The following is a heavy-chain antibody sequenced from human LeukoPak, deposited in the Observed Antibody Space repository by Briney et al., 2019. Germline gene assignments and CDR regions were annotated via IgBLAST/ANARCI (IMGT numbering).Heavy chain of an antibody. Sequence: GGCLRLSCAASGFTFSSYGMHWVRQAPGKGLEGVAVIWYDGSNKYYADSVKGRFTISRDNSKNTLYLQMNSLRAEDTAVYYCARDLGDNWNYGNPRVGCMDVWGQGTTVTVSS. D-gene: IGHD1-7*01. V-gene: IGHV3-33*01. J-gene: IGHJ6*02. CDR3: ARDLGDNWNYGNPRVGCMDV. CDR2: IWYDGSNK. CDR1: GFTFSSYG.